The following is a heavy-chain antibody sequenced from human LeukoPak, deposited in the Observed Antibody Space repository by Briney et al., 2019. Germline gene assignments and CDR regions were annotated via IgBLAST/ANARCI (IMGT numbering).Heavy chain of an antibody. CDR1: GFTFSSYW. D-gene: IGHD2-2*01. CDR2: INQDGSEK. J-gene: IGHJ3*02. V-gene: IGHV3-7*05. CDR3: ARSSFGAFDI. Sequence: GGSLRLSCAASGFTFSSYWMNWVRQAPGKGLEWMANINQDGSEKYYVDSVQGRFTISRDNAKNSLYLQMNSLRLEDTAVYYCARSSFGAFDIWGQGTMVAVSS.